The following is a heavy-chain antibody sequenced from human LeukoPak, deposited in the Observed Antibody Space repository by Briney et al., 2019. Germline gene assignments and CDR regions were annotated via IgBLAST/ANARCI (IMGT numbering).Heavy chain of an antibody. V-gene: IGHV1-18*01. CDR2: ISAYNGNT. CDR3: ARVRIFGSDLDY. D-gene: IGHD1-14*01. Sequence: ASVKISCKASGYTFTSYGISWVRQAPGQGLEWMGWISAYNGNTNYAQKLQGRVTMTTDTSTSTAYMELRSLRSDDTAVYYCARVRIFGSDLDYRGQGTLVTVSS. CDR1: GYTFTSYG. J-gene: IGHJ4*02.